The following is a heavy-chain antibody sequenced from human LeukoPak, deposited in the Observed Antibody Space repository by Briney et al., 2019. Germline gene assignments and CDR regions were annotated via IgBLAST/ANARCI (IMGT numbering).Heavy chain of an antibody. Sequence: GGSLRLSCAASGFTFSSYAMSGVRQAPGKGLEWVSAISGSGDSTYYADTVKGRFTISRDNSKNTLNLQMNSLRAEDTAVYFCAKAVSPVDVGYWGRGTLVTVSS. D-gene: IGHD5-12*01. CDR1: GFTFSSYA. V-gene: IGHV3-23*01. CDR2: ISGSGDST. J-gene: IGHJ4*02. CDR3: AKAVSPVDVGY.